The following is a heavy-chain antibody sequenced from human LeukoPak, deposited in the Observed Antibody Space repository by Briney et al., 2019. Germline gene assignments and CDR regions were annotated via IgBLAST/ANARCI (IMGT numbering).Heavy chain of an antibody. J-gene: IGHJ5*02. CDR2: VSTYTGNT. CDR3: ARRHYYDSSGYSWFDP. Sequence: ASVKVSCKASGYTFTGYFMHWVRQAPGQGLEWMGWVSTYTGNTNYEQKLQGRVTMTTDTSTSTAYMELRSLRSDDTAVYYCARRHYYDSSGYSWFDPWGQGTLVTVSS. V-gene: IGHV1-18*04. D-gene: IGHD3-22*01. CDR1: GYTFTGYF.